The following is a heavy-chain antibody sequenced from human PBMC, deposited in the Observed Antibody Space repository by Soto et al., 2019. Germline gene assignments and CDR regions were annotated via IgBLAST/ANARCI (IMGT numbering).Heavy chain of an antibody. Sequence: QGQLQQSGPGLVKPSQTLSLTCAISGDSVSSDITSWNWIRQSPSRGLEWLGRTYYRSKWFHDYAASVKSRITINPDTSNNQFSLELTSMTPEDTAVYNCARGKALEVWGQGTVVTVSS. D-gene: IGHD3-10*01. CDR2: TYYRSKWFH. J-gene: IGHJ3*01. V-gene: IGHV6-1*01. CDR1: GDSVSSDITS. CDR3: ARGKALEV.